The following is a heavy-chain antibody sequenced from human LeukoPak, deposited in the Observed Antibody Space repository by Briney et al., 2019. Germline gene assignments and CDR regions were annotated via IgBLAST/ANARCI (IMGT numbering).Heavy chain of an antibody. CDR1: GFTFSSYA. J-gene: IGHJ4*02. CDR2: ISGSGGTT. D-gene: IGHD3-3*01. V-gene: IGHV3-23*01. Sequence: GGSLRLSCAASGFTFSSYAMTWVRQAPGKGLEWVSAISGSGGTTYYADSVKGRFIISRDNSKNTLYLQMNSLRAEDTAVYYCAKRHYDFWSGYQNQMYYFDYWGQGALVTVSS. CDR3: AKRHYDFWSGYQNQMYYFDY.